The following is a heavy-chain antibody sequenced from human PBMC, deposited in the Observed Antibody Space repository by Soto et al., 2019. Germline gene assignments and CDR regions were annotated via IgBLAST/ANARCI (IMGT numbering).Heavy chain of an antibody. J-gene: IGHJ4*02. D-gene: IGHD3-3*01. V-gene: IGHV1-69*13. CDR2: IIPIFGTA. Sequence: SVKVSCKASGGTFSSYAISWVRQAPGQGLEWMGGIIPIFGTANYAQKFQGRVTITADESTSTAYMELSSLRSEDTAVYYCVGNLEDFNFDYWGQGTLVTVSS. CDR3: VGNLEDFNFDY. CDR1: GGTFSSYA.